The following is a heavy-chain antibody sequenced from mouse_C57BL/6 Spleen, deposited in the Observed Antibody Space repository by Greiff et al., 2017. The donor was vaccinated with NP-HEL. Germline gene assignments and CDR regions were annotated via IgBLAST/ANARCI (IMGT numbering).Heavy chain of an antibody. CDR1: GFTFSSYA. CDR2: ISDGGSYT. V-gene: IGHV5-4*03. J-gene: IGHJ2*01. CDR3: ARGDAPDY. Sequence: EVMLVESGGGLVKPGGSLKLSCAASGFTFSSYAMSWVRQTPEKRLEWVATISDGGSYTYYPDNVKGRFTISRDNAKNNLYLQMSHLKSEDTAMYYCARGDAPDYWGQGTTLTVSS.